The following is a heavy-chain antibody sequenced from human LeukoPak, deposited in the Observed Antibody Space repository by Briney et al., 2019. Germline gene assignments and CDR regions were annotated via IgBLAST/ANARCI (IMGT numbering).Heavy chain of an antibody. CDR2: IYTTGST. Sequence: PSETLSLTCTVSGGSISSYYWSWLRQPAGKGLECLGVIYTTGSTNYNPSLKSRVTVSRDTSKNQFSLKLTSVTAADTAVYYCARGEHFFDVWGKGTTVTVSS. V-gene: IGHV4-4*07. CDR3: ARGEHFFDV. CDR1: GGSISSYY. D-gene: IGHD1-26*01. J-gene: IGHJ6*03.